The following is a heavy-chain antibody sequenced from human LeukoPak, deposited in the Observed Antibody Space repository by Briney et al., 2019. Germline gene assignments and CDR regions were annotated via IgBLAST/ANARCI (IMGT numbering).Heavy chain of an antibody. CDR1: GGSFSGYY. CDR3: ARGRVPVYYDSSGYGRHFDY. J-gene: IGHJ4*02. CDR2: INHSGST. D-gene: IGHD3-22*01. V-gene: IGHV4-34*01. Sequence: SETLSLTCAVYGGSFSGYYWSWIRPPPGKRLEWIAEINHSGSTNYNPSLKSRVTISVDTSKNQFSLKLSSVTAADTAVYYCARGRVPVYYDSSGYGRHFDYWGQGTLVTVSS.